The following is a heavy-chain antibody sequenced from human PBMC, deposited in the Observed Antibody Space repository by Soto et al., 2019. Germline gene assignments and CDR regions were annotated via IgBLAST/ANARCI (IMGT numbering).Heavy chain of an antibody. CDR2: ISAHNGNT. Sequence: QVHLVQSGAEVKKPGASVKVSCKASGYTFTSYSITWVRQATGKGLEWMGWISAHNGNTDYAQKLQGRVIVTRDTSTSTAYMELRSLRSDDTAVYYCARGRYGDYWGQGALVTVSS. J-gene: IGHJ4*02. CDR3: ARGRYGDY. CDR1: GYTFTSYS. V-gene: IGHV1-18*01. D-gene: IGHD1-1*01.